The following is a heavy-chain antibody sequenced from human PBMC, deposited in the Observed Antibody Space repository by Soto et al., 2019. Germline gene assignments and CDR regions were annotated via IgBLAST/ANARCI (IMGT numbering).Heavy chain of an antibody. V-gene: IGHV1-46*03. J-gene: IGHJ6*02. CDR2: INPTGGSS. D-gene: IGHD5-18*01. CDR1: GYTFTSYY. CDR3: ATWIRYDLSYGMDV. Sequence: QVQLVQSGAEVKKPGASVKVSCKASGYTFTSYYMHWVRQAPGQGLEWMGIINPTGGSSSYAQKFKGRVTMTRDTSRSTVYMELSSLRSEDTAMYYCATWIRYDLSYGMDVWGQGTTVTVSS.